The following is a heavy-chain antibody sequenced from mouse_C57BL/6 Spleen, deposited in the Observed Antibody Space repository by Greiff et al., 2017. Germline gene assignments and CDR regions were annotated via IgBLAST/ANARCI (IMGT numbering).Heavy chain of an antibody. V-gene: IGHV14-1*01. CDR1: GFNIKDYY. Sequence: EVQLQQSGAELVRPGASVKLSCTASGFNIKDYYMHWVKQRPEQGLEWIGRIDPEDGDTEYAPKFQGKATMTADTSSNTAYLQLSSLTSEDTAVYYCTSYYSNYERLEVDYWVKEPQSPSPQ. D-gene: IGHD2-5*01. CDR3: TSYYSNYERLEVDY. J-gene: IGHJ4*01. CDR2: IDPEDGDT.